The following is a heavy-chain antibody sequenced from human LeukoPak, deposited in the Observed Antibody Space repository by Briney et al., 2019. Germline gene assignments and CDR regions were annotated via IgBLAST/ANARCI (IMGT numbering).Heavy chain of an antibody. CDR1: GLTFSSHA. V-gene: IGHV3-23*01. D-gene: IGHD5-18*01. CDR2: ISGSGGSI. Sequence: PAGSLRLSCAAPGLTFSSHAMSWLRQAPGNGLDWVSAISGSGGSIYYADSVKGRFTISRDHSKNTLYLQTNSLRSEATAVDCCAKSVPLRYGYRYGYAEIDFWGQGTLVTVSS. CDR3: AKSVPLRYGYRYGYAEIDF. J-gene: IGHJ4*02.